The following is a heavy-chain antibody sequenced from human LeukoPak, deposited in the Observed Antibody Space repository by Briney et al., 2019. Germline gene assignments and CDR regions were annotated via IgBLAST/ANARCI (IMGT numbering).Heavy chain of an antibody. Sequence: SETLSLTCAVYGGSFSGYYWSWIRQPPGKGLEWVGEINHSGSTNYNPSLKSRVTISVDTSKNQFSLKLSSVTAADTAVYYCARGANRLYCSSTSSIPRRCGAFDIWGQGTMVTVSS. CDR2: INHSGST. D-gene: IGHD2-2*01. V-gene: IGHV4-34*01. J-gene: IGHJ3*02. CDR3: ARGANRLYCSSTSSIPRRCGAFDI. CDR1: GGSFSGYY.